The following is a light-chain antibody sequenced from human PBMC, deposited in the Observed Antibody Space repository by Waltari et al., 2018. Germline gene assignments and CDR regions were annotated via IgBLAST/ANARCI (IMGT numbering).Light chain of an antibody. CDR2: DVS. J-gene: IGLJ2*01. V-gene: IGLV2-14*03. CDR3: TVKRGSNTVV. CDR1: STAIDYYDY. Sequence: QSALTQPASVSGSPGQSITFSCPGASTAIDYYDYVCWYQQHPGKAPKLIIFDVSNRPSGVSYRFSGSRSGSTASLTISGLQAEDEADYYCTVKRGSNTVVFGGGTKLSVL.